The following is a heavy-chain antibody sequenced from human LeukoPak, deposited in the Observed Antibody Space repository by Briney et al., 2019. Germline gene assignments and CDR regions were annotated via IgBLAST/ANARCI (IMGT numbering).Heavy chain of an antibody. J-gene: IGHJ4*02. Sequence: SETLSLTCDVSGFSISLGYYGVWIRQPAGQGLEWIGIIHPSGTTFYNSSLNSRITMTIDAPKNQFSLRLSLVTAVDTAVYFCATERERRITDWGQGTLVTVSS. V-gene: IGHV4-38-2*02. CDR3: ATERERRITD. D-gene: IGHD1-1*01. CDR1: GFSISLGYY. CDR2: IHPSGTT.